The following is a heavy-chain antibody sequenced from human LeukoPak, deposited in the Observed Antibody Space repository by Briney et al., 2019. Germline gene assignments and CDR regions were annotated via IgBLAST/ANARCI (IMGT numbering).Heavy chain of an antibody. Sequence: HPGGSLRLSCAASGFTFSSYAMSWVRQAPGKGLEWVSAISGSGGSTYYADSVKGRFTISRDNSKNTLYLQMNSLRAEDTAVYYCAKVTPRYCTNGVCSPFDYWGQGTLVTVSS. CDR2: ISGSGGST. V-gene: IGHV3-23*01. CDR1: GFTFSSYA. J-gene: IGHJ4*02. D-gene: IGHD2-8*01. CDR3: AKVTPRYCTNGVCSPFDY.